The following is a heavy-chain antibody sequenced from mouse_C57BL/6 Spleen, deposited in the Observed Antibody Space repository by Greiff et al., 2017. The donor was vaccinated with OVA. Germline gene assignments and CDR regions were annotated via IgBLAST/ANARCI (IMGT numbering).Heavy chain of an antibody. CDR1: GFTFSDYY. D-gene: IGHD2-3*01. V-gene: IGHV5-16*01. J-gene: IGHJ4*01. CDR3: ARDGYYDYAMDY. CDR2: INYDGSST. Sequence: EVKLMESEGGLVQPGSSMKLSCTASGFTFSDYYMAWVRQVPEKGLEWVANINYDGSSTYYLDSLKSRFIISRDNAKNILYLQMSSLKSEDTATYYCARDGYYDYAMDYWGQGTSVTVSS.